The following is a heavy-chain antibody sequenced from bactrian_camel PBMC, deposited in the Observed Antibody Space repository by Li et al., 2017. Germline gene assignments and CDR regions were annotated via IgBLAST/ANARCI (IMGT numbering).Heavy chain of an antibody. CDR1: GYTDSTYC. CDR3: ATGSRYGVASFYKY. D-gene: IGHD6*01. Sequence: HVQLVESGGGSAQAGGSLTLSCEVSGYTDSTYCVGWFRQAPGAEREGVAVIDRDGEQKFADSVKGRFTISRDNAKNTLYLQMNSLKTEDTAVYFCATGSRYGVASFYKYWGQGTQVTVS. CDR2: IDRDGEQ. V-gene: IGHV3S1*01. J-gene: IGHJ4*01.